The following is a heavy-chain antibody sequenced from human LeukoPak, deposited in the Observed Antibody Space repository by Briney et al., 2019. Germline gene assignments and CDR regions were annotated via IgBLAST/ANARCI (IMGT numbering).Heavy chain of an antibody. CDR2: ISHSGSDI. V-gene: IGHV3-11*04. Sequence: PGGSLRLSCAASGFTFSDYYMSWIRLAPGQGLEWLSYISHSGSDIHYAESVKGRFTISRDNAKNSLYLQMDSLRAEDTAVYYCASPYYDILTGYGHSPWGQGTLVTVSS. CDR3: ASPYYDILTGYGHSP. D-gene: IGHD3-9*01. CDR1: GFTFSDYY. J-gene: IGHJ5*02.